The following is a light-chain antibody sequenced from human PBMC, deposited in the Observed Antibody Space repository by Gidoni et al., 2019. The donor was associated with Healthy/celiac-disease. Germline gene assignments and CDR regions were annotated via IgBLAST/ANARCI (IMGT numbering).Light chain of an antibody. Sequence: SYVLTQPPSVSVAPGKTARIACGGNNLGTKSVHWYQQKPGQAPVLVIYYDSDRPSGIPERFSGSNSENTATLTVSSVDAGDESDYYCQGWDSSTDHLVFGGGTKLTVL. V-gene: IGLV3-21*04. CDR1: NLGTKS. CDR3: QGWDSSTDHLV. J-gene: IGLJ2*01. CDR2: YDS.